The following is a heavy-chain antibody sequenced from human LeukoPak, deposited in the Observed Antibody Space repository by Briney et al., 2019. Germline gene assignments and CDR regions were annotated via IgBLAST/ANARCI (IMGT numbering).Heavy chain of an antibody. CDR3: ARVSRYFDWLLNPPYFDY. Sequence: SETLSLTCAVYGGSFSGYYWSWIPQPPGKGLEWIGEINHSGSTKYNPSLKSRVTISVDTSKNQFSLKLSSVTAADTAVYYCARVSRYFDWLLNPPYFDYWGQGTLVTVSS. J-gene: IGHJ4*02. CDR2: INHSGST. D-gene: IGHD3-9*01. V-gene: IGHV4-34*01. CDR1: GGSFSGYY.